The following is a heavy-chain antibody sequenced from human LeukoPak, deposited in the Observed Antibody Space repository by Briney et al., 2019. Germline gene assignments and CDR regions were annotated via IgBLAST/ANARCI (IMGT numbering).Heavy chain of an antibody. D-gene: IGHD3-22*01. V-gene: IGHV4-34*01. CDR2: INHRGAT. J-gene: IGHJ4*02. CDR3: ARGKGDLSMIVMIVTAVEFYFDS. Sequence: SETLSLTCAVFGGSLSDHDWSWIRQPPGKGLEWIGEINHRGATNYNPSRKSRVTLSLDTSKNQGSLKLNSLTAADTAVYYCARGKGDLSMIVMIVTAVEFYFDSWGPGTLVTVSS. CDR1: GGSLSDHD.